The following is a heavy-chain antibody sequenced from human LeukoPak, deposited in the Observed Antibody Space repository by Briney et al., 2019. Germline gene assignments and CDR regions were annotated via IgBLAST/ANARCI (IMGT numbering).Heavy chain of an antibody. CDR1: GYTFTGYY. J-gene: IGHJ3*02. Sequence: ASVKVSCKASGYTFTGYYIHWVRQAPGQGLEWMGWINPNSGGTNYAQKFQGRVTMTRDTSISTVYMELSRLRPDDTAVYYCARDPVHAFDIWGQGTMVTVSS. V-gene: IGHV1-2*02. CDR2: INPNSGGT. D-gene: IGHD3-10*01. CDR3: ARDPVHAFDI.